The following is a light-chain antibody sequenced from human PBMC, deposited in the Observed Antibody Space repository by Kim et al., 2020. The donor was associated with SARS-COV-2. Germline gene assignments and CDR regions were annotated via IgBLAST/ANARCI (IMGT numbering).Light chain of an antibody. V-gene: IGLV3-19*01. CDR2: GKN. J-gene: IGLJ2*01. CDR1: SLRTQS. Sequence: LGQTVRITCQGDSLRTQSASWYQQKPGQAPVLVIYGKNNRPSGIPDRFSGSSSGNTASLTITGAQAEDEADYYCNSRDSSGNHVVFGGGTQLTVL. CDR3: NSRDSSGNHVV.